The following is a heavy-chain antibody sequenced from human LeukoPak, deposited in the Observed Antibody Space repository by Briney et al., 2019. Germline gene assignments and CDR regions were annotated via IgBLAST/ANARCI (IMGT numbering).Heavy chain of an antibody. J-gene: IGHJ3*02. Sequence: SSETLSLTCAVYGGSFSGYNWNWIRQPPGKGLEWIGYIYYSGSTNYNPSLKSRVTISVDTSKNQFSLKLSSVTAADTAVYYCVREAGYSSGWHRFRKAFDIWGQGTMVTVSS. CDR3: VREAGYSSGWHRFRKAFDI. CDR1: GGSFSGYN. V-gene: IGHV4-59*01. CDR2: IYYSGST. D-gene: IGHD6-19*01.